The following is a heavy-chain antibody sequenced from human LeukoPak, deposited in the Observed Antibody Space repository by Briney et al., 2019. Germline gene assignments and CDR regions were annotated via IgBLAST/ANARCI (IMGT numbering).Heavy chain of an antibody. CDR2: IIPIFGTA. CDR3: AIASTRYYYDSSGLNWFDP. CDR1: GGTFSSYA. V-gene: IGHV1-69*06. J-gene: IGHJ5*02. Sequence: ASVKVSCKASGGTFSSYAISWVRQAPGQGLEWMGGIIPIFGTANYAQTFQGRVTITADKSTSTAYMELSSLRSEDTAVYYCAIASTRYYYDSSGLNWFDPWGQGTLVTVSS. D-gene: IGHD3-22*01.